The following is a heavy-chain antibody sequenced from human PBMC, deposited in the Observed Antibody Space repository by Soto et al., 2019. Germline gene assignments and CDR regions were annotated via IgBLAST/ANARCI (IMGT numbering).Heavy chain of an antibody. J-gene: IGHJ5*02. V-gene: IGHV1-69*13. CDR2: IIPIFGTA. CDR3: ARDPDAVRPRGGSMGWFDP. Sequence: ASVKVSCKASGGTFSSYAISWVRQAPGQGLEWMGGIIPIFGTANYAQKFQGRVTITADESTSTAYMELSSLRSEDTAVYYCARDPDAVRPRGGSMGWFDPWGQGTLVTVSS. D-gene: IGHD3-10*01. CDR1: GGTFSSYA.